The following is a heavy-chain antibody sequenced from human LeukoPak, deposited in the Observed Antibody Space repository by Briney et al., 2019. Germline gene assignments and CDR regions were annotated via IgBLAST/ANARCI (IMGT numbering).Heavy chain of an antibody. CDR3: ARKPLSGGYGGTIDY. Sequence: GGSLRLSCAASGFTFSSYGIHWVRQAPGKGLEWVSFIRYDGSDKYYADSVRGRFTISRDNSKNTLYLRMNSLRAEDTAIYYCARKPLSGGYGGTIDYWGQGTLVTVSS. CDR1: GFTFSSYG. CDR2: IRYDGSDK. D-gene: IGHD5-12*01. J-gene: IGHJ4*02. V-gene: IGHV3-30*02.